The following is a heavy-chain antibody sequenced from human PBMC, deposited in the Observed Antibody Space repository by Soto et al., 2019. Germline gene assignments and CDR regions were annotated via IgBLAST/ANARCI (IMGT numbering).Heavy chain of an antibody. D-gene: IGHD2-21*01. Sequence: QVQLQDSGPGLVKPSETLSLPCTVSGGSISGYYWSWVRQSPGTGLEWIGYIYYLWNTKYNPSLKSRVAISVDTSKNHFSLKVNSGNAADTAVYYCARHVANGFTFDLWGRGALVAVSS. CDR2: IYYLWNT. CDR1: GGSISGYY. CDR3: ARHVANGFTFDL. J-gene: IGHJ2*01. V-gene: IGHV4-59*08.